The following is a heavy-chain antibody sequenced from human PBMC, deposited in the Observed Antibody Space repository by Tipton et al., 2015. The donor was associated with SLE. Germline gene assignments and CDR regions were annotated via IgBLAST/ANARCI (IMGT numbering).Heavy chain of an antibody. Sequence: TLSLTCGVSGYPISSGYYWGWIRQPPGKGLEWIGSIYHTGGTHYNPSLKSRVTISVDTSENQFSLKLTSVTAADTAVYYCAKYVDLAVAGPLDYWGQGTLVTVSS. CDR3: AKYVDLAVAGPLDY. CDR2: IYHTGGT. CDR1: GYPISSGYY. V-gene: IGHV4-38-2*01. D-gene: IGHD6-13*01. J-gene: IGHJ4*02.